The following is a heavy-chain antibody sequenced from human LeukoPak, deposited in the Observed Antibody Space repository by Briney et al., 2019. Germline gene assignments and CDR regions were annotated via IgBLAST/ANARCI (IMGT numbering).Heavy chain of an antibody. Sequence: ASVKVSCKASGYTFAGYYMHWVRQAPGQGLEWMGWINPNSGGTNYSQKFQGRVTITRDTSISTAYMELRSLRSDDTAVYYCARDGVRDILRYYYYYYMDVWGKGTTVTVSS. V-gene: IGHV1-2*02. CDR3: ARDGVRDILRYYYYYYMDV. CDR1: GYTFAGYY. J-gene: IGHJ6*03. D-gene: IGHD3-9*01. CDR2: INPNSGGT.